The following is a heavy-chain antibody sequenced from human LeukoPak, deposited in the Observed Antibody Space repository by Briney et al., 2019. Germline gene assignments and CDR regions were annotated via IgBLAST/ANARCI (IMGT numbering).Heavy chain of an antibody. V-gene: IGHV3-30*02. CDR1: GFTFSSYG. CDR2: IRYDGSNK. CDR3: AKDFRDSGSSDAFDI. D-gene: IGHD6-6*01. J-gene: IGHJ3*02. Sequence: PGGSLRLSCSASGFTFSSYGMHWVRQAPGKGLEWVAFIRYDGSNKYYADSVKGRFTISRDNSKNTLYLQMNSLRAEDTAVYYCAKDFRDSGSSDAFDIWGQGTMVTVSS.